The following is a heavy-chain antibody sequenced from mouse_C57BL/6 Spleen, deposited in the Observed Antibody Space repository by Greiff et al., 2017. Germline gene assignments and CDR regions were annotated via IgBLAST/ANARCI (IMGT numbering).Heavy chain of an antibody. CDR3: TTITTVVFDY. Sequence: VQLKESGAELVRPGASVKLSCTASGFNIKDDYMHWVKQRPEQGLEWIGWIDPENGDTEYASKFQGKATITADTSSNTAYLQLSSLTSEDTAVDYCTTITTVVFDYWGQGTTRTVSS. D-gene: IGHD1-1*01. V-gene: IGHV14-4*01. CDR2: IDPENGDT. CDR1: GFNIKDDY. J-gene: IGHJ2*01.